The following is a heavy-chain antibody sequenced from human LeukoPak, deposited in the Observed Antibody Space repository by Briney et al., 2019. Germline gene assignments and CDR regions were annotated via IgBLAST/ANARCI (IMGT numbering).Heavy chain of an antibody. CDR2: INSDGSST. CDR3: ASTVVTRFDY. V-gene: IGHV3-74*01. D-gene: IGHD4-23*01. CDR1: GFTFRSYW. Sequence: GGSLGLSCAVSGFTFRSYWMHWVRQAPGKGLVWVSRINSDGSSTSYADSVKGRFTISRDNAKNTLYLQMNSLRAEDTAVYYCASTVVTRFDYWGQGTLVTVSS. J-gene: IGHJ4*02.